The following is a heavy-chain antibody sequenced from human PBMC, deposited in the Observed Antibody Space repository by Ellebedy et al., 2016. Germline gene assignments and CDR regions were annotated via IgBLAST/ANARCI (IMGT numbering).Heavy chain of an antibody. CDR2: ISWDSGAI. CDR3: LRINWGYHGFDF. CDR1: GFSFDKYA. D-gene: IGHD2/OR15-2a*01. J-gene: IGHJ3*01. Sequence: SLKISCAASGFSFDKYAMHWVRQPPGKGPEWVSSISWDSGAIGHADSVKGRFSISRDNVKNSLYLQLNSLRAEDTAVYYCLRINWGYHGFDFWGQGTMVTVSS. V-gene: IGHV3-9*01.